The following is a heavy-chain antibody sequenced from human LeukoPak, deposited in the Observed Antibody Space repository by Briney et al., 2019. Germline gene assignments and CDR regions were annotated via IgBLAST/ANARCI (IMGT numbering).Heavy chain of an antibody. CDR1: GGSISSSGYY. J-gene: IGHJ5*02. V-gene: IGHV4-39*07. CDR3: ARESGSYLWRSWLNP. Sequence: SETLSLTCSVSGGSISSSGYYWGWIRQPPGKGLEWIGSISYSGSTYYNPSLKSRVTISVDTSKNQFSLKLNSVTAADTAVYYCARESGSYLWRSWLNPWGQGTLVTVSS. CDR2: ISYSGST. D-gene: IGHD3-16*01.